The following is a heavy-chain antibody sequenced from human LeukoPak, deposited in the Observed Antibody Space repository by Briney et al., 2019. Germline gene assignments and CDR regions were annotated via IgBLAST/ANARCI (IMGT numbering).Heavy chain of an antibody. V-gene: IGHV3-23*01. CDR3: AKVYGSGTSLYDAFDI. CDR2: ISGSGGST. CDR1: GFTFSSYA. Sequence: GGSLRLSCAASGFTFSSYAMSWVRQAPGKGLGWVSAISGSGGSTYYADSVKGRFTISRDNSKNTLYLQMNSLRAEDTAVYYCAKVYGSGTSLYDAFDIWGQGTMVTVSS. J-gene: IGHJ3*02. D-gene: IGHD3-10*01.